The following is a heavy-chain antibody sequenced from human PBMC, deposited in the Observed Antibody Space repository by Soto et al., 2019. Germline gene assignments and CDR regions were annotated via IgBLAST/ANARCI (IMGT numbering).Heavy chain of an antibody. CDR1: GGSISSDNW. Sequence: QVQLQESGPGLVNPSGTLSLTCAVSGGSISSDNWWSWVRHPPGKRLEWIGEIYYSGGTHYNPSLKTRVTTSVDKSKNLISLALSSVPATATGVYFCARHRGFSFDSWGQGTLVTVSS. V-gene: IGHV4-4*02. J-gene: IGHJ4*02. CDR2: IYYSGGT. CDR3: ARHRGFSFDS.